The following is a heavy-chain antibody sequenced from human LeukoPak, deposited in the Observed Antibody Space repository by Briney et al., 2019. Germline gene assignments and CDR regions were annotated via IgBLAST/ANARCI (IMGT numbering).Heavy chain of an antibody. CDR3: AKDSQTSWSSSWLWFLDS. CDR2: MNPNSGNT. CDR1: GYTFTSYD. Sequence: ASVKVSCKASGYTFTSYDINWVRQATGQGLEWMGWMNPNSGNTGYAQKFQGRVTITRNTSISTACMELSSLRSEDTAVYYCAKDSQTSWSSSWLWFLDSWGQGTPVTVSS. V-gene: IGHV1-8*03. J-gene: IGHJ4*02. D-gene: IGHD6-13*01.